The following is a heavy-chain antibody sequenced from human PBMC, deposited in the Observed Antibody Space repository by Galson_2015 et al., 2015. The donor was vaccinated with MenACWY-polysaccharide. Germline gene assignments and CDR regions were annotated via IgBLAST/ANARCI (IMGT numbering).Heavy chain of an antibody. CDR1: GFTFSSYD. Sequence: SLRLSCAASGFTFSSYDMSWVRQAPGKGLEWVSAISGSGGSTYYADSVKGRFTISRDNAKNSLYLQMNSLRAEDTAVYYCARIERWAYDYGMDVWGQGTTVTVSS. CDR3: ARIERWAYDYGMDV. J-gene: IGHJ6*02. V-gene: IGHV3-23*01. D-gene: IGHD4-23*01. CDR2: ISGSGGST.